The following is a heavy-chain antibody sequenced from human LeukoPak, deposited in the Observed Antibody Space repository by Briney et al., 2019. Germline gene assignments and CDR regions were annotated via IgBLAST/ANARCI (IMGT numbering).Heavy chain of an antibody. CDR1: GFTFSNYE. CDR3: ARVRSGYSHENYFDY. J-gene: IGHJ4*02. V-gene: IGHV3-48*03. D-gene: IGHD5-18*01. Sequence: GGSLRLSCAASGFTFSNYEMNWGRQAPGKGLEWGSYISGSGSTIYYADSVKGRFTISRDNAKDSLYLQMNSLRAEDTAVYYCARVRSGYSHENYFDYWGQGTLVTVSS. CDR2: ISGSGSTI.